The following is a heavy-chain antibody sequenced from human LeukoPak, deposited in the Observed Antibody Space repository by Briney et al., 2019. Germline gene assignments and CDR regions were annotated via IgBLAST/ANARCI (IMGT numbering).Heavy chain of an antibody. V-gene: IGHV7-4-1*02. CDR3: ARGYSSSWYSGTEH. D-gene: IGHD6-13*01. CDR1: GYTFTSYA. Sequence: ASVKASRKASGYTFTSYAMNWVRQAPGQGLEWMGWINTNTGNPTYAQGFTGRFVFSLDTSVSTAYLQISSLKAEDTAVYYCARGYSSSWYSGTEHWGQGTLVTVSS. CDR2: INTNTGNP. J-gene: IGHJ1*01.